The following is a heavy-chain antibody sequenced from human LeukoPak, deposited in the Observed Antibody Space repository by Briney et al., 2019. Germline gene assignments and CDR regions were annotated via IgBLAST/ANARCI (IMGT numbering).Heavy chain of an antibody. CDR2: IKEDGSEK. CDR1: GFIFSSYW. D-gene: IGHD6-6*01. J-gene: IGHJ4*02. CDR3: ARDSWYSSSFSLFDY. V-gene: IGHV3-7*01. Sequence: PGGSLRLSCAASGFIFSSYWMNWVRQAPGKGLEWVANIKEDGSEKYYVDSVKGRFTISRDNAKNSLYLQMNSLRAEDTAVYYCARDSWYSSSFSLFDYWGQGTLVTVSS.